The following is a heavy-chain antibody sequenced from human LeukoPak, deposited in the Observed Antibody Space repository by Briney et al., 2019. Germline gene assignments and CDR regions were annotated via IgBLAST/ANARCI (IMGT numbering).Heavy chain of an antibody. CDR1: GGSISSSSYY. J-gene: IGHJ5*02. D-gene: IGHD3-16*01. CDR2: IYYSGGT. V-gene: IGHV4-39*07. Sequence: SETLSLTCTVSGGSISSSSYYWGWIRQPPGKGLEWIGIIYYSGGTYYNPSLKSRVTISVDTSKNQVYLKLSAVTAADTAVYYCARGGGPDNWFDPWGQGTLVTVSS. CDR3: ARGGGPDNWFDP.